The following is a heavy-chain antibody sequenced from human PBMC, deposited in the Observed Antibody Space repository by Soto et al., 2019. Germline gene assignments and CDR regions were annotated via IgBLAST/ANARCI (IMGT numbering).Heavy chain of an antibody. J-gene: IGHJ4*02. Sequence: GGSLRLSCAASGFTFSSYAMHWVRQAPGKGLEWVAVISYDGSNKYYADSVKGRFTISRDNSKNTLYLQMNSLRAEDTAVYYCARGRYSYGDDFDYWGQGTLVTVSS. CDR3: ARGRYSYGDDFDY. D-gene: IGHD5-18*01. CDR2: ISYDGSNK. CDR1: GFTFSSYA. V-gene: IGHV3-30-3*01.